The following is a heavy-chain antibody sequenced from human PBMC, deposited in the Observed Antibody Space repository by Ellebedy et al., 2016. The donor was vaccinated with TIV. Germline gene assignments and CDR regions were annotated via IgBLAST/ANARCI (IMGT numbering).Heavy chain of an antibody. CDR3: VTFPGSGSYQYYGMDV. CDR2: LGSSGRTI. V-gene: IGHV3-48*03. D-gene: IGHD3-10*01. CDR1: GFTFSNYE. Sequence: GESLKISCAASGFTFSNYEMNWVRQAPGEGLEWVSNLGSSGRTIYYADSVNGRFTISKDNAKKSLYLQMNSLRAEDTAVDYCVTFPGSGSYQYYGMDVWGQGTTVTVSS. J-gene: IGHJ6*02.